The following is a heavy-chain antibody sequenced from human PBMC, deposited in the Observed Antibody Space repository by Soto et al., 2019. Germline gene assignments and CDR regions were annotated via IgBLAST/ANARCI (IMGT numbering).Heavy chain of an antibody. CDR2: ISNGGTTI. CDR1: GFTFSSYN. D-gene: IGHD3-3*01. Sequence: GGSLRLSCAASGFTFSSYNMNWVRQAPGKGLEWVSFISNGGTTIYYADSVKGRFTISRDNAKNSLYLQMNSLRAEDTAVYYCARERQGDTIFGVLITSHWFDPWGQGTLVTVSS. J-gene: IGHJ5*02. V-gene: IGHV3-48*01. CDR3: ARERQGDTIFGVLITSHWFDP.